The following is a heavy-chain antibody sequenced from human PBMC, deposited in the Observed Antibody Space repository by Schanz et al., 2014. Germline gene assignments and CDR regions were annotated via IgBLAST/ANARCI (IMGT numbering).Heavy chain of an antibody. CDR3: ARAPGANASPYYFDY. CDR1: GFTFSDSF. Sequence: VQLLESGGGLVKPGGSLRLSCSASGFTFSDSFMSWIRQTPGKGLEWLSYISSSGNIIHYADSVQGRFTISRDNAKNSLYLQMNSLRHDDTAFYYCARAPGANASPYYFDYWGQGSLVTVSS. CDR2: ISSSGNII. D-gene: IGHD2-8*01. J-gene: IGHJ4*02. V-gene: IGHV3-11*01.